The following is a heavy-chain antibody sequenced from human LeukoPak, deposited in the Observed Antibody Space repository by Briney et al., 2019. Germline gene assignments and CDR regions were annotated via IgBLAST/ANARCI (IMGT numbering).Heavy chain of an antibody. CDR2: IYYSGST. D-gene: IGHD6-13*01. Sequence: SETLSLTCIVSGGSISSGGYYWSWIRQHPGKGLEWIGYIYYSGSTYYNPSLKSRVTISVDWSKNQFSLKLASLTAADTAVYYCARLGTSWYELDYWGQGTLVTVSS. CDR1: GGSISSGGYY. J-gene: IGHJ4*02. V-gene: IGHV4-31*03. CDR3: ARLGTSWYELDY.